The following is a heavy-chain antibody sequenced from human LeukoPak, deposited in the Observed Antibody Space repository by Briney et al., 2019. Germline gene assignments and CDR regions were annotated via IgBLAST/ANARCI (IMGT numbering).Heavy chain of an antibody. Sequence: PGGSLRLSCAASRFTFSSYEMNWVRQAPGKGLEWVSYISSSGSNIYYADSVKGRFTISRDNAKNSLYLQMNSLRAEDTAVYYCARLDDYYGSGTLDYWGQGTLVTVSS. CDR2: ISSSGSNI. D-gene: IGHD3-10*01. V-gene: IGHV3-48*03. J-gene: IGHJ4*02. CDR3: ARLDDYYGSGTLDY. CDR1: RFTFSSYE.